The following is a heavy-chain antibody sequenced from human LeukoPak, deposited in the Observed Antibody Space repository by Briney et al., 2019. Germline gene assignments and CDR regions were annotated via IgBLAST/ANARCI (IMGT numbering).Heavy chain of an antibody. V-gene: IGHV4-59*08. Sequence: PSETLSLTCTVSGGSISSYYWSWIRQPPGRGLEWIGYIYYSGSTNYNPSLKSRVTMSVDTSKNQFSLKLSSVTAADTAVYYCARSAGYCSSTSCTHPDYWGQGTLVTVSS. J-gene: IGHJ4*02. CDR3: ARSAGYCSSTSCTHPDY. CDR2: IYYSGST. CDR1: GGSISSYY. D-gene: IGHD2-2*01.